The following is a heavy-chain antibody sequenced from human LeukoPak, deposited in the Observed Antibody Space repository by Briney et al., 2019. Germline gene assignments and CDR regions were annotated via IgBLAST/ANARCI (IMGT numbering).Heavy chain of an antibody. V-gene: IGHV3-48*03. CDR2: ISSSGSTI. CDR3: ARDFYGSGSSLDAFDI. CDR1: GFTFSSYE. J-gene: IGHJ3*02. D-gene: IGHD3-10*01. Sequence: GGSLRLSCAASGFTFSSYEMNWVRQAPGKGLEWVSYISSSGSTIYYADSVKGRFTISRDNAKNSLYLQMNSLRAEDTALYYCARDFYGSGSSLDAFDIWGQGTMVTVSS.